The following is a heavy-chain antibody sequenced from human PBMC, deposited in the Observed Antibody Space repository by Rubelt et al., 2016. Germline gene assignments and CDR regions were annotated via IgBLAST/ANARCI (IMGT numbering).Heavy chain of an antibody. CDR2: INPSGGST. V-gene: IGHV1-46*01. J-gene: IGHJ5*02. CDR1: GYTFTSYY. CDR3: ARSTRYDSEDNWFDP. Sequence: QVQLVQSGAEVKKPGASVKVSCKASGYTFTSYYMHWVRQAPGQGLAWMGIINPSGGSTSYAQKFHGRVTMTRDTSTSTVYMELSSLRSEDTAVYYCARSTRYDSEDNWFDPWGQGTLVTVSS. D-gene: IGHD3-3*01.